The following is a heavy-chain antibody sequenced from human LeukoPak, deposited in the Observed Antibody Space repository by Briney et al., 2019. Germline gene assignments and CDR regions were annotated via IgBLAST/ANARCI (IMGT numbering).Heavy chain of an antibody. D-gene: IGHD3-16*01. V-gene: IGHV3-30-3*01. CDR1: GFTFSSYA. Sequence: GGSLRLSCAASGFTFSSYAMHWVRQAPGKGLEWVAVISYDGSNKYYADSVKGRFTISRDNSKNTLYLQMNSLRAEDTAVYYCARVEKTYYDHVWGSYGDCWGQGTLVTVSS. CDR3: ARVEKTYYDHVWGSYGDC. J-gene: IGHJ4*02. CDR2: ISYDGSNK.